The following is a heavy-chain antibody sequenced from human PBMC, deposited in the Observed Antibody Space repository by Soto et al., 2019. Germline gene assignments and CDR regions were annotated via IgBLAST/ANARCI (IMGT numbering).Heavy chain of an antibody. J-gene: IGHJ5*02. V-gene: IGHV4-34*01. D-gene: IGHD3-10*01. CDR2: ISHSGST. Sequence: SETLSLTCAVYGGSFSGYYWSWIRQPPGKGLEWIGEISHSGSTNYNPSLKSRVTISVDTSKNQFSLKLSSVTAADTAVYYCARALLWFGELLFDPWGQGTLVTVSS. CDR3: ARALLWFGELLFDP. CDR1: GGSFSGYY.